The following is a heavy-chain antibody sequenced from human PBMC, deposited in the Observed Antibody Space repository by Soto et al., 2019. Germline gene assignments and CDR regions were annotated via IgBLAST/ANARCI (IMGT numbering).Heavy chain of an antibody. CDR2: IYYSGST. Sequence: SETLSLTCTVSGGSISSSSYYWGWIRQPPGKGLEWIGSIYYSGSTYYNPSLKSRVTISVDTSKNQFSLKLSSVTAADTAVYYCARHLRLRDGADYWGQGTLVTVSS. D-gene: IGHD3-10*01. CDR3: ARHLRLRDGADY. V-gene: IGHV4-39*01. CDR1: GGSISSSSYY. J-gene: IGHJ4*02.